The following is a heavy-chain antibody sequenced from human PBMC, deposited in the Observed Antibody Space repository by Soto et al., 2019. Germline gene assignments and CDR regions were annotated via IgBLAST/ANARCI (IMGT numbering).Heavy chain of an antibody. V-gene: IGHV3-23*01. D-gene: IGHD4-17*01. CDR2: ISGSGGST. J-gene: IGHJ2*01. CDR3: AKRTVGWYFDL. Sequence: EVQLLESGGGLVQPGGSLRLSCAASGFTFSSYAMNWVRQAPGKGLEWVSVISGSGGSTYYADAVKGRFTISRYNSKNTLYLQMNSLRADDTAVYYCAKRTVGWYFDLWGRGTLVTVSS. CDR1: GFTFSSYA.